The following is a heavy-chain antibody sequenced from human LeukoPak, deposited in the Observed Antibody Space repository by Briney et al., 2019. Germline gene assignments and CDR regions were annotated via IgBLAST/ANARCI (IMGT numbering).Heavy chain of an antibody. J-gene: IGHJ4*02. CDR1: GFSLSTSAMS. CDR2: IDWDDDK. CDR3: ARRAGLVTDY. Sequence: SGPTLVNPTQTLTLTCTCSGFSLSTSAMSVSWIRQPPGKALEWLARIDWDDDKYYSTSLKTRLTISKDTSKNQVVLTMTNMDPVDTATYYCARRAGLVTDYWGQGTLVTVSS. D-gene: IGHD5-18*01. V-gene: IGHV2-70*11.